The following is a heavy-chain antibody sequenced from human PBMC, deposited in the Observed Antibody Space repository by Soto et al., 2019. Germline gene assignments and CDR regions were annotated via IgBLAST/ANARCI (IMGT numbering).Heavy chain of an antibody. Sequence: QVQLVQSGAEVKKPGASVKVSCKASGYTFTSYDINWVRQATGQGLEWMGWMNPNSGNTGYAQKFQGRVTMTRNTFISTAYMELSSLRSEDTAVYYCARGPLTYYYDSSGAFDIWGQGTMVTVSS. CDR3: ARGPLTYYYDSSGAFDI. J-gene: IGHJ3*02. CDR1: GYTFTSYD. V-gene: IGHV1-8*01. D-gene: IGHD3-22*01. CDR2: MNPNSGNT.